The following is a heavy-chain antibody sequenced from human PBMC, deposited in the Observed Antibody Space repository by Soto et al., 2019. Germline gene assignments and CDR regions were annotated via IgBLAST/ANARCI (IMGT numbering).Heavy chain of an antibody. Sequence: ASVKVSCKASGYSFTGYFTQWVRQAPGQGLEWMGWINLNSGGTNYAQKFQGRITMTRDTSISTAYMELSRLRSDDTAVYYCARGGDTAMVYHGMEVWGQGTTVNVS. D-gene: IGHD5-18*01. CDR2: INLNSGGT. CDR1: GYSFTGYF. CDR3: ARGGDTAMVYHGMEV. V-gene: IGHV1-2*02. J-gene: IGHJ6*02.